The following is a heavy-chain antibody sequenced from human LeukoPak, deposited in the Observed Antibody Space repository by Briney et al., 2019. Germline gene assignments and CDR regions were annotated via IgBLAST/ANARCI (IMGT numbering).Heavy chain of an antibody. D-gene: IGHD2-15*01. CDR1: GFTFNGYA. CDR3: ARDTGCAGGTCFSFYDY. J-gene: IGHJ4*02. Sequence: PGGSLRLSCAASGFTFNGYAMSWVRQAPGKGLEWVANIKEDGSQKYYVDSVKGRFTISRDNAKNSLYLQMDSLRAEDTAVYYCARDTGCAGGTCFSFYDYWGQGTLVTVSS. CDR2: IKEDGSQK. V-gene: IGHV3-7*01.